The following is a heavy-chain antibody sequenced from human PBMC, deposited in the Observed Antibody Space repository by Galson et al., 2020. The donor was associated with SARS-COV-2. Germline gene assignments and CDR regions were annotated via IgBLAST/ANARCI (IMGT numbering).Heavy chain of an antibody. CDR1: GFTFSSYS. CDR3: ARGHSSSEDMHYYGMDV. Sequence: GGSLRLSCAASGFTFSSYSMNWVRQAPGKGLEWVSYISSSSGTIYYADSVKGRFTIARDNAKNSLHLQMNSLRVEDTAVYYCARGHSSSEDMHYYGMDVWGRGTTVTFSS. D-gene: IGHD6-13*01. CDR2: ISSSSGTI. J-gene: IGHJ6*02. V-gene: IGHV3-48*04.